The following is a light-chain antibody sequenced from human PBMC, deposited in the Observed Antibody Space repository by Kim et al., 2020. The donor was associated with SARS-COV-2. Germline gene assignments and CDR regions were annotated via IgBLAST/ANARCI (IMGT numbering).Light chain of an antibody. J-gene: IGLJ3*02. CDR2: SND. V-gene: IGLV1-44*01. CDR3: AAWDDSLNGWV. CDR1: ASNIESNT. Sequence: QSVLTQPPSASGTPGQRVTIPCSGSASNIESNTVAWYQQFPGTAPKLLIYSNDNRHSGVPDRFSGSKSGTSASLAIGGLQSEDEADYYCAAWDDSLNGWVFGGGTKLTVL.